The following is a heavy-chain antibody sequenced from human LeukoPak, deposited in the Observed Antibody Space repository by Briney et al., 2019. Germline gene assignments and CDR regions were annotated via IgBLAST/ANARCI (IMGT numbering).Heavy chain of an antibody. J-gene: IGHJ5*02. V-gene: IGHV4-39*07. CDR3: ARGRVSNDFWSGYSHNWFDP. D-gene: IGHD3-3*01. Sequence: SETLSLTCTLAGVSISRTTYYWAWIRQSPGRGLEWIGEIDPNGNTKYNPSLETRVTISLDTSKHQFSLRLSSVTAADTAVYYCARGRVSNDFWSGYSHNWFDPWGQGALVAVSS. CDR2: IDPNGNT. CDR1: GVSISRTTYY.